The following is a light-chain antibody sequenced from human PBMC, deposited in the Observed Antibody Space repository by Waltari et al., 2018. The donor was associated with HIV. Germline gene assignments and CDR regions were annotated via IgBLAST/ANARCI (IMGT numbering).Light chain of an antibody. J-gene: IGLJ3*02. Sequence: SYVLTQPPSVSVSSGKTAGITCAGDYIGGTSLHLYQHRPGQAPILVIYDDTDRPSGIPERFSGSAPWNTATLTVNSVEAGDEADYYCQVWDTDTDHWVFGGGTRLTVL. CDR1: YIGGTS. CDR2: DDT. CDR3: QVWDTDTDHWV. V-gene: IGLV3-21*04.